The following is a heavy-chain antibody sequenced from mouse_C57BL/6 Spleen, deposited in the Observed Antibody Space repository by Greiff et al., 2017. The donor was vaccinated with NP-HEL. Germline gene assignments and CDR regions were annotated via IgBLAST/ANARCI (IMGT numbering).Heavy chain of an antibody. CDR2: IYPGDGDT. J-gene: IGHJ4*01. V-gene: IGHV1-82*01. Sequence: VKLMESGPELVKPGASVKISCKASGYAFSSSWMNWVKQRPGKGLEWIGRIYPGDGDTTYNGKFKGQATLTADKSSSTAYMQLSSMTSEDSAVYFCAREPDYYGTSYYAMDYWGQGTSVTVSS. CDR3: AREPDYYGTSYYAMDY. D-gene: IGHD1-1*01. CDR1: GYAFSSSW.